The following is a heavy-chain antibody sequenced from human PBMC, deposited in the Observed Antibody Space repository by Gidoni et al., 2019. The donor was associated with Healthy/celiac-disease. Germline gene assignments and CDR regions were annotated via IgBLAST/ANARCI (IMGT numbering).Heavy chain of an antibody. CDR1: GFTFSSYS. D-gene: IGHD3-3*01. V-gene: IGHV3-21*01. CDR2: ISSSSSYI. J-gene: IGHJ5*02. Sequence: EVQLVESGGGLVKPGGALRLSCAAAGFTFSSYSMNWVRQAPGKGLEWVSSISSSSSYIYYADSVKGRFTISRDNAKNSLYLQMNSLRAEDTAVYYCARDVRYYDFWSGYFDPWGQGTLVTVSS. CDR3: ARDVRYYDFWSGYFDP.